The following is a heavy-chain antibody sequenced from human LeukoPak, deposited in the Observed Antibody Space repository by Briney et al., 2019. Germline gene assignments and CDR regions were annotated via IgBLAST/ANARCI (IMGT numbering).Heavy chain of an antibody. J-gene: IGHJ6*03. CDR2: INHSGST. V-gene: IGHV4-34*01. CDR3: ARGRGGYYYYYYMDV. CDR1: GGSFSSYY. Sequence: SETLSLTCAVSGGSFSSYYWSWIRQPPGKGLEWIREINHSGSTNYNPSLKSRVTISVDTSKNQFSLKLSSVTAADTAVYYCARGRGGYYYYYYMDVWGKGTTVTVSS. D-gene: IGHD2-15*01.